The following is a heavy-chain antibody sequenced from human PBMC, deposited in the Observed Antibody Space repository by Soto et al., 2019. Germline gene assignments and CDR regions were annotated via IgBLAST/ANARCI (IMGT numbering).Heavy chain of an antibody. V-gene: IGHV1-18*04. CDR3: ARDHSNTVTTYYYYGMDV. CDR2: ISAYNGNT. D-gene: IGHD4-4*01. CDR1: GYTFTSYG. Sequence: ASVKVFCKASGYTFTSYGISWVRQAPGQGLEWMGWISAYNGNTNYAQKLQGRVTMTTDTSTSTAYMELRSLRSDDTAVYYCARDHSNTVTTYYYYGMDVWGQGTTVTVSS. J-gene: IGHJ6*02.